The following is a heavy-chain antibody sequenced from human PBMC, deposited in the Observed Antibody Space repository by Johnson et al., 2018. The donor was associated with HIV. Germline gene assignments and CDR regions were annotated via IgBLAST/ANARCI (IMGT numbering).Heavy chain of an antibody. CDR1: GFTFHDYA. Sequence: MLLVESGGGVVRPGGSLRLSCAASGFTFHDYAMSWVRQAPGKGLEWVSGINWNGAITGYAGSVKGRFIISRDNAKNSMYLQMNTLRAEDTAVYYCAREAYAAGAFDIWGQGTMVTVSS. CDR3: AREAYAAGAFDI. D-gene: IGHD3-16*01. V-gene: IGHV3-20*04. J-gene: IGHJ3*02. CDR2: INWNGAIT.